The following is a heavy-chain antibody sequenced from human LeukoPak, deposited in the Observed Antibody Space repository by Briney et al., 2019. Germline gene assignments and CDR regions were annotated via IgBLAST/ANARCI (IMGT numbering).Heavy chain of an antibody. CDR1: GGSISSSSYY. Sequence: PSETLCLTCTVSGGSISSSSYYWGWIRQPPGKGLAWLGSIYYSGSTYYNPSLKSRVTISVDTSKNQFSLKLSSVTAADTAVYYCARDLVPADIISWFDPWGQGTLVTVSS. D-gene: IGHD2-2*02. J-gene: IGHJ5*02. CDR2: IYYSGST. V-gene: IGHV4-39*01. CDR3: ARDLVPADIISWFDP.